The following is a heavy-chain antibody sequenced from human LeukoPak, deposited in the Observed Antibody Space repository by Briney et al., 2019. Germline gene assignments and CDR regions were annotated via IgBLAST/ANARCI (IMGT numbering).Heavy chain of an antibody. CDR3: ARDRSGSYFDY. CDR1: GFTFSSYG. D-gene: IGHD1-26*01. CDR2: IWYDGSNK. V-gene: IGHV3-33*08. J-gene: IGHJ4*02. Sequence: GGSLRLSCAASGFTFSSYGMHWVRQAPGKGLEWVAVIWYDGSNKYYADSVKGRFTISRDNSKNTLYLQMNSLRAEDTAVYYCARDRSGSYFDYWGQGTLVTASS.